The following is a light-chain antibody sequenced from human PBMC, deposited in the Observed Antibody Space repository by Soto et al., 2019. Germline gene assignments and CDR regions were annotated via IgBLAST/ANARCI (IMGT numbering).Light chain of an antibody. CDR3: SSYTSSATRLV. Sequence: QSALTQPASVSGSPGQSITISCSGTGSDVGGYKYVSWYQRHPGKAPTLIIYDVTNRPSGVSDRFSGSKSGNTASLTISALQAEDEADYYCSSYTSSATRLVFGGGTKLTVL. CDR1: GSDVGGYKY. J-gene: IGLJ3*02. CDR2: DVT. V-gene: IGLV2-14*03.